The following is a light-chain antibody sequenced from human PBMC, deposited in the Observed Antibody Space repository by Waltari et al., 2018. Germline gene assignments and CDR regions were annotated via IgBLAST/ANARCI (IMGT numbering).Light chain of an antibody. V-gene: IGKV3-11*01. Sequence: EIVLTQSPATLSLSPGERATLSCRASQSVNYFLAWFQQKPGQAPRLLIYDASNRATGXPARFSGSGSGTXXTLTISSXEPEXXXXYYCQQRTNWPLTFGGGTKVEIK. J-gene: IGKJ4*01. CDR1: QSVNYF. CDR2: DAS. CDR3: QQRTNWPLT.